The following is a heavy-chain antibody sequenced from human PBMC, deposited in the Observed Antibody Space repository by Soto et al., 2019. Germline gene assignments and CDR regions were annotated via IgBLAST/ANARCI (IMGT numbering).Heavy chain of an antibody. CDR2: INAGNGNT. CDR1: GYTFTSYA. CDR3: ARSPGPIVVVLTTALGY. D-gene: IGHD3-22*01. V-gene: IGHV1-3*01. Sequence: GASVKVSCKASGYTFTSYAMHWVRQAPGQRLEWMGWINAGNGNTKYSQKFQGRVTITRDTSASTAYMELSSLRSEDTAVYYCARSPGPIVVVLTTALGYWGQGTLVTVSS. J-gene: IGHJ4*02.